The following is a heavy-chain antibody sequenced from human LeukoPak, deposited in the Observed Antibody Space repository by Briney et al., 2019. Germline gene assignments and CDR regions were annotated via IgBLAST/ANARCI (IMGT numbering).Heavy chain of an antibody. V-gene: IGHV1-69*05. Sequence: GASVKVSCKASGGTFSSHAIAWVRQAPGQGPEWMGGIIPISGTANYAQKFQGRVTITTDESTSTAYLELSSLASDDTAVYYCARGLQYQLLKALVHYYMDVWGEGTTVTVSS. CDR3: ARGLQYQLLKALVHYYMDV. CDR2: IIPISGTA. J-gene: IGHJ6*03. D-gene: IGHD2-2*01. CDR1: GGTFSSHA.